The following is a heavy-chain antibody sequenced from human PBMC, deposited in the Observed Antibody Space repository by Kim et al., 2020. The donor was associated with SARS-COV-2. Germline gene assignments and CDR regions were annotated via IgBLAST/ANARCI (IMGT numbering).Heavy chain of an antibody. CDR3: ARGGTPHGWGFDY. CDR2: IYHSGST. J-gene: IGHJ4*02. Sequence: SETLSLTCTVSGYSISSGYYWGWIRQPPGKGLEWIGSIYHSGSTYYNPSLKSRVTISVDTSKNQFSLKLSSVTAADTAVYYCARGGTPHGWGFDYWGQGTLVTVAS. CDR1: GYSISSGYY. V-gene: IGHV4-38-2*02. D-gene: IGHD1-1*01.